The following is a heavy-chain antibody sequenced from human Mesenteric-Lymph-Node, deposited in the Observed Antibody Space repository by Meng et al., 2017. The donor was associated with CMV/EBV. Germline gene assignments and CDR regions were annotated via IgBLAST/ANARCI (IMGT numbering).Heavy chain of an antibody. CDR3: ARPGYGSAWYNF. V-gene: IGHV1-69*05. CDR1: GGTFSGYA. D-gene: IGHD6-13*01. CDR2: IIPILDTP. J-gene: IGHJ4*02. Sequence: CKTYGGTFSGYAISWVRQAPGQGLEWMGGIIPILDTPNYAQNFQGRVTITTDESTSTAYMELTSLRSDDTAVYYCARPGYGSAWYNFWGQGTLVTVSS.